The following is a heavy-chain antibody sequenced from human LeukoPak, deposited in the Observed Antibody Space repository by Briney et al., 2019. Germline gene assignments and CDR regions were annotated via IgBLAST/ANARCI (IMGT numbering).Heavy chain of an antibody. D-gene: IGHD3-22*01. CDR3: AADYDSSGYYDY. V-gene: IGHV3-30*02. Sequence: GGSLRLSCAASGFTFSSYGMHWVRQAPGKGLEWVAFIRYDGSNKDYADSVKGRFTISRDNAKNSLYLQMNSLRAEDTAVYYCAADYDSSGYYDYWGQGTLVTVSS. CDR2: IRYDGSNK. J-gene: IGHJ4*02. CDR1: GFTFSSYG.